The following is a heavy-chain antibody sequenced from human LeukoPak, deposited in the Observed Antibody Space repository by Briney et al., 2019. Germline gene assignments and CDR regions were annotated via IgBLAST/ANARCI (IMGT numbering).Heavy chain of an antibody. D-gene: IGHD6-19*01. CDR1: GFTFSSYA. CDR2: ISSTGGST. V-gene: IGHV3-23*01. J-gene: IGHJ4*02. CDR3: ARGSIGVPPGN. Sequence: PGGSLRLSCAASGFTFSSYAMSWVRQAPGKGLEWVSGISSTGGSTYYADSVKGRFTISRDNAKNSLYLQMNSLRAADTAVYYCARGSIGVPPGNWGQGTLVTVSS.